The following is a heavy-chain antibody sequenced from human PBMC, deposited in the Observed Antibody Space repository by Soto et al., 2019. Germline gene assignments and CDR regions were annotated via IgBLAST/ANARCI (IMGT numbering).Heavy chain of an antibody. Sequence: SLRLSCAASGFTFSSYAMHWVRQAPGKGLQWLAMTSYDGINTYYADSVKGRFTISRGNSKNMLYLQMNSLRAEDTAVYFCAKDRDYHATTIGYWGQGTLVIVSS. D-gene: IGHD1-1*01. J-gene: IGHJ4*02. CDR3: AKDRDYHATTIGY. V-gene: IGHV3-30*18. CDR2: TSYDGINT. CDR1: GFTFSSYA.